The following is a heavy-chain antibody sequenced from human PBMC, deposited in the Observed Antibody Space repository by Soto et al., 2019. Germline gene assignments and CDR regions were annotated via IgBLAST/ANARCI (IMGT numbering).Heavy chain of an antibody. D-gene: IGHD6-19*01. Sequence: GGSLRLSCVASEFTFSSSFMGWVRQAPGKGLEWVANINQDGGGTYYVNSVQGRFTISRDNAKDSLYLQMNSLRGKDTAVYYCARYFRGSGRYFFDYWGQGTLVTVSS. J-gene: IGHJ4*02. CDR3: ARYFRGSGRYFFDY. CDR2: INQDGGGT. CDR1: EFTFSSSF. V-gene: IGHV3-7*03.